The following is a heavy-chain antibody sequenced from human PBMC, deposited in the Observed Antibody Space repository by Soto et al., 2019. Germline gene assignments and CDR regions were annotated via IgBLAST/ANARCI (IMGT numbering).Heavy chain of an antibody. J-gene: IGHJ6*04. CDR2: IIPIYGTA. Sequence: QVQLVQSGAEVKKPGSSVKVSCKASGGTFSSFTISWVRQAPGQGLEWMGGIIPIYGTANYAQKFQGRVTINADGSTRTAYMELSSLRSEDTAVYYCAKDRRADWESYYYYAMDFLGKGTTVTVSS. CDR1: GGTFSSFT. CDR3: AKDRRADWESYYYYAMDF. D-gene: IGHD1-26*01. V-gene: IGHV1-69*01.